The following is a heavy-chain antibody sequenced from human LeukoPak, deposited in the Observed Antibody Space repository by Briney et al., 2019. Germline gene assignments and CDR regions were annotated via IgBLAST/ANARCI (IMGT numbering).Heavy chain of an antibody. CDR3: ARDRDGPDY. CDR2: INSDGSDT. D-gene: IGHD5-24*01. J-gene: IGHJ4*02. CDR1: GFTFSSYW. Sequence: PGGSLRLACAASGFTFSSYWMHWVRRAPAKGLVWVSRINSDGSDTRHADSVNGRFTISRDNAKNMVFLEMNSLRAEDTAVYYCARDRDGPDYWGQGTLVTVSS. V-gene: IGHV3-74*01.